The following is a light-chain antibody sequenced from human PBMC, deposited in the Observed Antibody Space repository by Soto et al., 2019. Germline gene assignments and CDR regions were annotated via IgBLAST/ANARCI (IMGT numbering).Light chain of an antibody. V-gene: IGKV1-27*01. J-gene: IGKJ1*01. CDR3: QNYNSAPRT. CDR2: GAS. Sequence: DIPMTQSPSSLSASVGDRVTITCRASQGISTYLAWYQQKPGEVPKLLMYGASTLQSGVPSRFSGSGSGTEFTVTISSLQPEDVATYYCQNYNSAPRTFGQGTKVEIK. CDR1: QGISTY.